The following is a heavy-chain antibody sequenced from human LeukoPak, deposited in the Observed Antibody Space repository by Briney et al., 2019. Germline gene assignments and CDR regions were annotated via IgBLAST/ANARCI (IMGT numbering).Heavy chain of an antibody. Sequence: GGSLTLFCAAPGFPFSGSAVHWVRQSSGKGLEWVGHIDKKDNLYATAYAASVKGRYTISRDDSTDTAFVDLDGLKTEDPALFYCTRDRGTYNWFDPWGQGTLVTVSS. CDR2: IDKKDNLYAT. CDR1: GFPFSGSA. V-gene: IGHV3-73*01. D-gene: IGHD2-15*01. J-gene: IGHJ5*02. CDR3: TRDRGTYNWFDP.